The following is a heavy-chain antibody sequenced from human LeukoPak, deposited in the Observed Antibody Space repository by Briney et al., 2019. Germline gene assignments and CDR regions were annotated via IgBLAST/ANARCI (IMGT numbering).Heavy chain of an antibody. CDR2: ISGSGGST. D-gene: IGHD6-6*01. Sequence: GGFLRLSCAASGFTFSSYAMSWVRQAPGKGLEWVSAISGSGGSTYYADSVKGRFTISRDNSKNTLYLQMNSLRAEDTAVYYCAKDPYSSSIGADAFDIWGQGTMVTVSS. CDR1: GFTFSSYA. J-gene: IGHJ3*02. CDR3: AKDPYSSSIGADAFDI. V-gene: IGHV3-23*01.